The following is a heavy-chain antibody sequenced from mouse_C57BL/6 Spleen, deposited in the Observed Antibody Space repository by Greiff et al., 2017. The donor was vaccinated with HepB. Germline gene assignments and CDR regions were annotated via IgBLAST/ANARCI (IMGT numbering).Heavy chain of an antibody. Sequence: VQLQQSGPELVKPGASVKIPCKASGYTFTDYNIDWVKQSHGKSLEWIGDINPNNGGTIYNQKFKGKATLTVDKSSSTAYMELRSLTSEDTAVYYCARGGLLRQYYFDYWGQGTTLTVSS. CDR2: INPNNGGT. J-gene: IGHJ2*01. CDR1: GYTFTDYN. D-gene: IGHD1-1*01. V-gene: IGHV1-18*01. CDR3: ARGGLLRQYYFDY.